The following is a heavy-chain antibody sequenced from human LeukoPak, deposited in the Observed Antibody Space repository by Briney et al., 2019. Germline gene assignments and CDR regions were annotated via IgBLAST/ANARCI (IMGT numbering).Heavy chain of an antibody. CDR2: IYYSGST. CDR3: ARDAEVQRGYCDILTGYYHSAFDI. D-gene: IGHD3-9*01. Sequence: PSETLSLTCTISGGSISSGDYYWSWIRQPAGKGLEWIGYIYYSGSTYYNPSLKSRVTISVDTSKNQFSLKLSSVTAADTAVYYCARDAEVQRGYCDILTGYYHSAFDIWGQGTMVTVSS. J-gene: IGHJ3*02. CDR1: GGSISSGDYY. V-gene: IGHV4-30-4*01.